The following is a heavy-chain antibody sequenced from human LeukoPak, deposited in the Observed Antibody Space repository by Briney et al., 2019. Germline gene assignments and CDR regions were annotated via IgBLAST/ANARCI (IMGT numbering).Heavy chain of an antibody. CDR2: ISSGSGTI. Sequence: GGSLRLSCDASEFIFSDYDMNWVRQAPGKGLEWVSYISSGSGTIYYADSVKGRFTISRDNARNSLSLQLNSLRAEDAAVYYCARDANDHVWGTYAHYFDLWGQGTLVSVSS. CDR1: EFIFSDYD. D-gene: IGHD3-16*01. CDR3: ARDANDHVWGTYAHYFDL. J-gene: IGHJ4*02. V-gene: IGHV3-48*01.